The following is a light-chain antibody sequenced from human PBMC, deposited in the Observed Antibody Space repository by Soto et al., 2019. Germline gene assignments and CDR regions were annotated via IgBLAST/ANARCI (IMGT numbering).Light chain of an antibody. Sequence: DIQMTQAPSSLSASVGDRVTITCRASQRITTYLNWYQQKPGKAPKVLIYGASSLRSGVPSRFSGSGSGTVFTLTSSSQQPEDFATYCYQQSDRTPYTFGQGTNLEIK. CDR3: QQSDRTPYT. J-gene: IGKJ2*01. V-gene: IGKV1-39*01. CDR1: QRITTY. CDR2: GAS.